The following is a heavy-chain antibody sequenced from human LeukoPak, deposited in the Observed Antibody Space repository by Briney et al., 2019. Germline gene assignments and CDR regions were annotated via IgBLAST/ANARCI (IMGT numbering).Heavy chain of an antibody. J-gene: IGHJ6*03. V-gene: IGHV4-39*07. CDR1: GGSISSSSYY. Sequence: SETLSLTCTVSGGSISSSSYYWGWIRQPPGKGLEWIGSIYYSGSTYYNPSLKSRVTISVDTSKNQFSLKLSSVTAADTAVYYCARDSGSPPGYYYYYYMDVWGKGTTVTVSS. CDR2: IYYSGST. CDR3: ARDSGSPPGYYYYYYMDV. D-gene: IGHD1-26*01.